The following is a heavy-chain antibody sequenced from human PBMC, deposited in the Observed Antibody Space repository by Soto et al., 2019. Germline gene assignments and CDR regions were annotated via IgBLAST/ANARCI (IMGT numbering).Heavy chain of an antibody. CDR1: GFTFRTND. Sequence: EVQLVESGGGLVQPGGSLRLSCAASGFTFRTNDMHWVRQAPGKGLEWVSGIGTAADTYYPDSVKGRFTISRENAKNSLHLQMKSLRAGDTAVYYCARGWLRRGYLDYWGQGTLVTVSS. V-gene: IGHV3-13*04. CDR2: IGTAADT. J-gene: IGHJ4*02. D-gene: IGHD5-12*01. CDR3: ARGWLRRGYLDY.